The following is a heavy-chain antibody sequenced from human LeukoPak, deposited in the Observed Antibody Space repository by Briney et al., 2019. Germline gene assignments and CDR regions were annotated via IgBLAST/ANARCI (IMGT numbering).Heavy chain of an antibody. D-gene: IGHD5-18*01. V-gene: IGHV3-53*01. Sequence: GGSLRLSCAASGFTVSRNYMSWVRQAPGKGLEWVSVLYSDGSTYHADSVKGRFTISRDNSKNTLYLQMNSLRAEDTAVYYCARDSRWIQFDYWGQGTLVTVSS. CDR1: GFTVSRNY. CDR2: LYSDGST. CDR3: ARDSRWIQFDY. J-gene: IGHJ4*02.